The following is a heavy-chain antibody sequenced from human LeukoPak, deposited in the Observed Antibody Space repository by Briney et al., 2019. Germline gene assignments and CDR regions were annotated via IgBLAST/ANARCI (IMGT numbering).Heavy chain of an antibody. V-gene: IGHV4-39*07. CDR3: ARDQDSSSLLDY. CDR1: GGSISTSSYY. CDR2: IYYSGST. Sequence: SETLSLTCTVSGGSISTSSYYWGWIRQPPGKGLEWIGSIYYSGSTYYNPSLKSRVTISVYASNNQSFLQLTSMTAADTAVYYCARDQDSSSLLDYWGQGTLVTVSS. J-gene: IGHJ4*02. D-gene: IGHD6-13*01.